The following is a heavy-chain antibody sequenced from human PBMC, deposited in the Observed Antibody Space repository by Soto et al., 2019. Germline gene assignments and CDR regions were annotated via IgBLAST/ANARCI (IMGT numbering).Heavy chain of an antibody. Sequence: GGSLRLSCAASGFAVSSNYMTWVRQAQGKGLEWVSVIYSGGGTYYADSVKGRFTISRDNSKNTLYLQMNSLRAEDTAVYYCARAGSGGPPFNYWGQGTLVTVSS. J-gene: IGHJ4*02. CDR3: ARAGSGGPPFNY. V-gene: IGHV3-66*01. CDR2: IYSGGGT. CDR1: GFAVSSNY.